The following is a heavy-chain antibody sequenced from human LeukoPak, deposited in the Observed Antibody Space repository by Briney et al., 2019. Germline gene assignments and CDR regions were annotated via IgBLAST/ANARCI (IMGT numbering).Heavy chain of an antibody. D-gene: IGHD1-26*01. CDR1: GYTFTSYD. CDR2: IIPISGTT. J-gene: IGHJ5*02. V-gene: IGHV1-69*13. Sequence: SVKVSCKASGYTFTSYDITWVRQAPGQGLEWMGKIIPISGTTNYAQKFQGRVTFTADESTSTAYMELSSLRSEDTALYYCARKLRLGGNWFDPWGQGTLVTVSS. CDR3: ARKLRLGGNWFDP.